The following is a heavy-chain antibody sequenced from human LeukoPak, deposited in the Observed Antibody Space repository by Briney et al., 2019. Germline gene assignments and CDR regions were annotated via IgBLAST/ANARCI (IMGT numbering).Heavy chain of an antibody. D-gene: IGHD2-15*01. V-gene: IGHV3-30*04. Sequence: PGRSLRLSCAASGFTFSSYAMHWVRQAPGKGLEWVAVISYDGSNKYYADSVKGRFTISRDNSKNTLYLQMNSLRAEDTAVYYCAKEGYCSGGSCYSPYYFDYWGQGTLVTVSS. CDR2: ISYDGSNK. CDR3: AKEGYCSGGSCYSPYYFDY. CDR1: GFTFSSYA. J-gene: IGHJ4*02.